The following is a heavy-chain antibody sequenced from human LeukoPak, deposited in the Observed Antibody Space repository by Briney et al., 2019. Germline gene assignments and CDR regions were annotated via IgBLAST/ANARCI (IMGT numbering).Heavy chain of an antibody. V-gene: IGHV3-21*01. Sequence: PGGSLRLSCAASGFTFSSYSMNWVRQAPGKGLEWVSSISSSSSYIYYADSVKGRFTISRDNAKNSLYLQMNSLRAEDTAVYYCARVFREYSYGLPAHFDYWGQGTLVTVSS. J-gene: IGHJ4*02. CDR1: GFTFSSYS. D-gene: IGHD5-18*01. CDR2: ISSSSSYI. CDR3: ARVFREYSYGLPAHFDY.